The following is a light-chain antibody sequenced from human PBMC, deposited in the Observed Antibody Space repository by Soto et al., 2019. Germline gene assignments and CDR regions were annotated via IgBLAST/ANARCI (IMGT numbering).Light chain of an antibody. CDR1: QSISNY. J-gene: IGKJ2*01. CDR2: ITS. Sequence: DIQMTQSPSSLSAAIGDRVTITCRASQSISNYLNWYHQKPGKAPRLLIYITSSLQSGVPSRFSGSGSGTDFTLTITNLQPEDFGSYFCQQSHSTPYTFGQGTNLEIK. V-gene: IGKV1-39*01. CDR3: QQSHSTPYT.